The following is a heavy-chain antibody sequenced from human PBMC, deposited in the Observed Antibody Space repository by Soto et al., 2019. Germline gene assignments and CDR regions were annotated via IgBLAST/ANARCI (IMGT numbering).Heavy chain of an antibody. CDR3: ARRGGNYGWFDP. CDR1: GGSISSSNR. CDR2: ISHSGST. J-gene: IGHJ5*02. D-gene: IGHD1-7*01. Sequence: SETLSLTCAVSGGSISSSNRWSWVRQPPGKGLEWIVEISHSGSTHYNPSLKRRVTISVDKSKNQFSLKLSSVTAADTAVYYCARRGGNYGWFDPWGQGTLVTVSS. V-gene: IGHV4-4*02.